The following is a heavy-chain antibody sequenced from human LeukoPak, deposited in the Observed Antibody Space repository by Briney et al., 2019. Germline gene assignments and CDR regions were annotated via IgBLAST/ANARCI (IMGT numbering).Heavy chain of an antibody. D-gene: IGHD6-13*01. Sequence: PGGSLRLSCAASGFTFSSYGMHWVRQAPGKGLEWVAFKRYDGSNKYYADSVKGRFTISRDNSKNTLYLQMNSLRAEDTAVHYCAKDRRTLPPIAAAGNYYFDYWGQGTLVTVSS. CDR1: GFTFSSYG. V-gene: IGHV3-30*02. J-gene: IGHJ4*02. CDR3: AKDRRTLPPIAAAGNYYFDY. CDR2: KRYDGSNK.